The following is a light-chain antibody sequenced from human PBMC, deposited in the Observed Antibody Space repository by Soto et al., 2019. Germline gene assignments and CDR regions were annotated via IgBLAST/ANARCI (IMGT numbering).Light chain of an antibody. CDR1: QGISSA. CDR3: QHYNSYSEA. CDR2: DAS. Sequence: GDRVTITCRASQGISSALAWYQQKPGKAPKLLIYDASSLESGVPSRFSGSGSGTDFTLTISSLQPEDFATYYCQHYNSYSEAFGQGTKVDIK. J-gene: IGKJ1*01. V-gene: IGKV1-13*02.